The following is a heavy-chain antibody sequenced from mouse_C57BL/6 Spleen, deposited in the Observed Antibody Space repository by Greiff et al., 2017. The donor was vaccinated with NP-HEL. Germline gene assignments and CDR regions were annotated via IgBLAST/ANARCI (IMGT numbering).Heavy chain of an antibody. CDR2: ISNGGGST. D-gene: IGHD2-3*01. Sequence: EVKLVESGEGLVQPGGSLKLSCAASGFTFSDYYMYWVRQTPEKRLEWVAYISNGGGSTYYPDTVKGRFTISRDNAKNTLYLQMSRLKSEDTAMYYCARQLDGYYDYWGQGTTLTVSS. CDR3: ARQLDGYYDY. V-gene: IGHV5-12*01. CDR1: GFTFSDYY. J-gene: IGHJ2*01.